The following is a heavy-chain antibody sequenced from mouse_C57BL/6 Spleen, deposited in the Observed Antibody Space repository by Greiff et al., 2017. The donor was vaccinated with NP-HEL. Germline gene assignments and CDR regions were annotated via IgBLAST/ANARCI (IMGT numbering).Heavy chain of an antibody. D-gene: IGHD1-1*01. CDR2: IDPSDSYT. CDR3: ARARDYYGSSYWYFDV. Sequence: QVQLQQPGAELVMPGASVKLSCKASGYTFTSYWMHWVKQRPGQGLEWIGEIDPSDSYTNYNQKFKGKSTLTLDKSSSTAYMQLSSLTSEDSAVYYCARARDYYGSSYWYFDVWGTGTTVTVSS. V-gene: IGHV1-69*01. J-gene: IGHJ1*03. CDR1: GYTFTSYW.